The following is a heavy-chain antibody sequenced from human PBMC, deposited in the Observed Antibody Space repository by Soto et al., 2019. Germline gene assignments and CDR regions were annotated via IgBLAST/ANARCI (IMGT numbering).Heavy chain of an antibody. CDR2: IYPGDSDT. D-gene: IGHD3-22*01. J-gene: IGHJ6*02. Sequence: GESLKISCKGSGYSFTNYWIGWVRQMPGKGLEWMGIIYPGDSDTRYSPSFQGQVTISADKSISTAYLQWSSLKASDTAMYYCARLHYYDSSGNGMDVWGQGTTVTVSS. CDR1: GYSFTNYW. V-gene: IGHV5-51*01. CDR3: ARLHYYDSSGNGMDV.